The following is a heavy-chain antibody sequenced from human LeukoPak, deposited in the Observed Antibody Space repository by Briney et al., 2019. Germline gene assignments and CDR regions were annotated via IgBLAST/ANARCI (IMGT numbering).Heavy chain of an antibody. D-gene: IGHD3-10*01. CDR1: GFTVSSNY. Sequence: GGSLRLSCAASGFTVSSNYMSWVRQAPGKGLEWVSVIYSGGSTYCADSVKGRFTISRHNSKNTLYLQMNSLRAEDTAVYYCARDRWNTMVRGPGRDYYYYYGMDVWGQGTTVTVSS. J-gene: IGHJ6*02. CDR3: ARDRWNTMVRGPGRDYYYYYGMDV. V-gene: IGHV3-53*04. CDR2: IYSGGST.